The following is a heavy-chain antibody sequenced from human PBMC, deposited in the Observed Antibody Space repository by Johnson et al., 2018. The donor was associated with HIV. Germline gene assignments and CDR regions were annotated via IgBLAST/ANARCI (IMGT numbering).Heavy chain of an antibody. Sequence: QVQLVESGGGLVQPGGSLRLSCAASGFTFSSYAMHWVRQAPGKGLEWVAVISYDGSEKYYADSVKGRFTVSRDNSKNSLYLQMNSLRAEDTAVYYCARDSRISLIVVVSRGGFDIWGQGTMVTVSS. V-gene: IGHV3-30*04. J-gene: IGHJ3*02. CDR3: ARDSRISLIVVVSRGGFDI. D-gene: IGHD3-22*01. CDR2: ISYDGSEK. CDR1: GFTFSSYA.